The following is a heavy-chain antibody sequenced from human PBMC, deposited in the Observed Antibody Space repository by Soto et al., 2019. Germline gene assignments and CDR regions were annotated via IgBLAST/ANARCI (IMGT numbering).Heavy chain of an antibody. V-gene: IGHV4-31*03. CDR2: IYYSGST. J-gene: IGHJ4*02. CDR3: ARAERGFGEQTLDY. Sequence: SETLSLTCTVSGGSISSGGYYWSWIRQHPGKGLEWIGYIYYSGSTYYNPSLKSRVTISVDTSKNQFSLKLSSVTAADTAVYYCARAERGFGEQTLDYWGQGTLVTVSS. D-gene: IGHD3-10*01. CDR1: GGSISSGGYY.